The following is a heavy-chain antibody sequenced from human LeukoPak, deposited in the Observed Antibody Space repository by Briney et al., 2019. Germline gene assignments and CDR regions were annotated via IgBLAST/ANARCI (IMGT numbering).Heavy chain of an antibody. D-gene: IGHD6-13*01. CDR1: GFTFSSYA. Sequence: GGSLRLSCAASGFTFSSYAMSWVRQAPGKGLEWVSAISGSGGSTYYADSMKGRFTISRDNSKNTLYLQMNSLRAEDTAVYYCAKDMSSSWTFDYWGQGTLVTVSS. J-gene: IGHJ4*02. CDR2: ISGSGGST. V-gene: IGHV3-23*01. CDR3: AKDMSSSWTFDY.